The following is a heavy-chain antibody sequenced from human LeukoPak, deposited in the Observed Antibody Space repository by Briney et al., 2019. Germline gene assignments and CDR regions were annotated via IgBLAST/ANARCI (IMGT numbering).Heavy chain of an antibody. CDR3: AKGRPDYYDSSGYYYLDY. CDR2: ISGTGGST. V-gene: IGHV3-23*01. J-gene: IGHJ4*02. Sequence: GWALRLSCAASGFTFSSYAMSWVHQAAGKGLEWVAAISGTGGSTYYADSVKGRFTISRDNSKNTLYLQMNSLRAEDTAVYYCAKGRPDYYDSSGYYYLDYWGQGTLVTVSS. CDR1: GFTFSSYA. D-gene: IGHD3-22*01.